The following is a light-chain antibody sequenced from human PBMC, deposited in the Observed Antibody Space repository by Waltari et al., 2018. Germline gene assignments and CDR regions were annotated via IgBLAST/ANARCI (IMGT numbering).Light chain of an antibody. V-gene: IGKV1-39*01. J-gene: IGKJ4*01. CDR1: QSISSY. Sequence: DIQMTQSPYSLSASVGDRVTITCRASQSISSYLNWYQQKPGKAPKLLIYAASSLQSGVPSRFSGSGSGTDFTLTISSLQPEDFATYYCQQSYSTPLALPFGGGTKVEIK. CDR3: QQSYSTPLALP. CDR2: AAS.